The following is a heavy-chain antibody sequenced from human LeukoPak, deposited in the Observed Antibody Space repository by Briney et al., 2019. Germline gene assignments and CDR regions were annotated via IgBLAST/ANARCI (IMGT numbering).Heavy chain of an antibody. D-gene: IGHD3-9*01. CDR3: AEDGIRDFDWTNFDY. CDR1: GYTFTPYG. J-gene: IGHJ4*02. CDR2: ISAYNGNT. V-gene: IGHV1-18*01. Sequence: APAKDSCKAAGYTFTPYGISSLRQALGPGTYMMGWISAYNGNTTYAQKLQGRVTMATDTSTSTAYMELRSLRSEDTVFFFQAEDGIRDFDWTNFDYWGQGTLVTVSS.